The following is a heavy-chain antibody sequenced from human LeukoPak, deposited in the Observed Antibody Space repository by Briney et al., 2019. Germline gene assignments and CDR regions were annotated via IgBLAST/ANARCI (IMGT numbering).Heavy chain of an antibody. CDR3: ARIVVVVAATTVDAFDI. CDR1: GFTFSSYS. CDR2: ITSSSRTI. D-gene: IGHD2-15*01. V-gene: IGHV3-48*01. Sequence: SGGSLRLSCAASGFTFSSYSMNWVRQAPGKGREWISYITSSSRTIYYADSVKGRFTISRDNAKNTLYLQMNNLRAEDTAVYYCARIVVVVAATTVDAFDIWGQGTMVTVSS. J-gene: IGHJ3*02.